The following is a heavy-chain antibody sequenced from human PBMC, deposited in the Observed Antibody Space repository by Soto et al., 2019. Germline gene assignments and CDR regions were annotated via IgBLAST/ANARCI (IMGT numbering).Heavy chain of an antibody. V-gene: IGHV4-34*01. CDR3: ARGKLSDYVWGSYRYHFDY. CDR1: GGSFSGYY. D-gene: IGHD3-16*02. CDR2: INHSGST. Sequence: SETLSLTCAVSGGSFSGYYWSWIRQPPGKGLEWIGEINHSGSTNYNPSLKSRVTISVDTSKNQFSLKLSSVTAADTAVYYCARGKLSDYVWGSYRYHFDYWGQGTVVTVSS. J-gene: IGHJ4*02.